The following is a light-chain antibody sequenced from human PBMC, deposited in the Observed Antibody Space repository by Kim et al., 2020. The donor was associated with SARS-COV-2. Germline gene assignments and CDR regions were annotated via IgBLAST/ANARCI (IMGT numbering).Light chain of an antibody. CDR3: MQGTHWPFT. Sequence: AAVGDRVTITCRASQSISNWLAWYQQKPGRAPKLLIYKASSLQNGVPDRFSGSGSGTDFTLQISRVEAEDVGVYYCMQGTHWPFTFGPGTKVDIK. J-gene: IGKJ3*01. V-gene: IGKV1-5*03. CDR2: KAS. CDR1: QSISNW.